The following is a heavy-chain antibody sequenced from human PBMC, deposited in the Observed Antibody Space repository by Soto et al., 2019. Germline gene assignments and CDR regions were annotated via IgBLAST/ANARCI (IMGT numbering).Heavy chain of an antibody. CDR1: GFTFSSYW. D-gene: IGHD6-19*01. J-gene: IGHJ4*02. CDR3: ARSRGGWYGLWDY. Sequence: GSLRLSCAASGFTFSSYWMHWVRQAPGKGLVWVSRINSDGSSTSYADSVKGRFTISRDNAKNTLYLQMNSLRAEDTAVYYCARSRGGWYGLWDYWGQGTLVTVSS. V-gene: IGHV3-74*01. CDR2: INSDGSST.